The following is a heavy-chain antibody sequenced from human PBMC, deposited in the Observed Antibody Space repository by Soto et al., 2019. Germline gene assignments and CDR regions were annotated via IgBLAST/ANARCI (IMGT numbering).Heavy chain of an antibody. V-gene: IGHV3-21*01. CDR2: SSSSSSYI. D-gene: IGHD3-3*01. CDR1: GFTFSDYY. CDR3: ARDFITIFGVETNPRYYYYYGMDV. J-gene: IGHJ6*02. Sequence: EVQLVESGGGLVKPGGSLRLSCAASGFTFSDYYINWVRQAPGRGLEWVSSSSSSSSYIYYADSVKGRFTISRDNAKNSLYLQMNSLRAEDTAVYYCARDFITIFGVETNPRYYYYYGMDVWGQGTTVTVSS.